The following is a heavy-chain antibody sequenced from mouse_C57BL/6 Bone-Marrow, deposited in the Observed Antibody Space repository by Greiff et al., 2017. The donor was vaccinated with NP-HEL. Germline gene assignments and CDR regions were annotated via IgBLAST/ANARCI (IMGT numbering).Heavy chain of an antibody. D-gene: IGHD1-1*01. CDR3: ARRYYGSSYVNWYFDV. V-gene: IGHV5-12*01. Sequence: EVKVVESGGGLVQPGGSLKLSCAASGFTFSDYYMYWVRQTPEKRLEWVAYISNGGGSTYYPDTVQGRFTISRDNAKNTLYLQMSRLKSEDTAMYYCARRYYGSSYVNWYFDVWGTGTTVTVSS. CDR2: ISNGGGST. J-gene: IGHJ1*03. CDR1: GFTFSDYY.